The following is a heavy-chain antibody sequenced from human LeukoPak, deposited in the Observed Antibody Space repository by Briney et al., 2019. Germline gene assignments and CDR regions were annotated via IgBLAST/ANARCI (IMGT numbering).Heavy chain of an antibody. CDR2: ISGNGDST. V-gene: IGHV3-23*01. J-gene: IGHJ4*02. CDR3: AKDGGGNRGDFDY. D-gene: IGHD2-15*01. Sequence: GGSLRLSCAASGFTFRSYAMSWVRQAPGKGLEWVSAISGNGDSTFFADSVKGRFTISRDNSKNTLYLQMNSLRVEDTAVYYCAKDGGGNRGDFDYWGQGALVTVSS. CDR1: GFTFRSYA.